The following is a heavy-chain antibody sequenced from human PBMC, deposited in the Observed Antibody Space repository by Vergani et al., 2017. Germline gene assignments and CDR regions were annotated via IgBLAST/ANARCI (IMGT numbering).Heavy chain of an antibody. CDR3: ARGPDIVATKRVWWFDP. Sequence: EVRLLESGGGLVQPGGSLRLSCAASGFTFSNYAMSWVRQAPGKGLEWVSGITSSGGSTYYADSVKGRFTISRDNSKNTLYLQMNSLRAEDTAVYYCARGPDIVATKRVWWFDPWGQGTLVTVSS. CDR2: ITSSGGST. V-gene: IGHV3-23*01. J-gene: IGHJ5*02. D-gene: IGHD5-12*01. CDR1: GFTFSNYA.